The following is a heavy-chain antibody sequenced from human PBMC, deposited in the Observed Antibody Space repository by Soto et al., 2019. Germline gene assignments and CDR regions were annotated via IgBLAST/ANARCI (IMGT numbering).Heavy chain of an antibody. CDR3: ARDKPQLLSYANSVCDY. V-gene: IGHV1-3*01. J-gene: IGHJ4*02. CDR2: INVDNGNT. Sequence: GASVKVSCKASGYTFTNYALHWVRQAPGQRLEWMGWINVDNGNTKYSQRFQGRVTITRDTSATTAYMELSSLRSEDTAVYYCARDKPQLLSYANSVCDYWGQGTLVTVSS. D-gene: IGHD6-13*01. CDR1: GYTFTNYA.